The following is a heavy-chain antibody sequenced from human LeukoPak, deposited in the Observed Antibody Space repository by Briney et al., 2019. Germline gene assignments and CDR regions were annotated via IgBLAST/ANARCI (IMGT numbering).Heavy chain of an antibody. CDR1: GFTFSSYS. D-gene: IGHD3-22*01. Sequence: GGSLRLSCAASGFTFSSYSMNWVRQAPGKGLEWVSSFSSSSSYIYYADSVKGRFTISRDNSKNTLYLQMNSLRAEDTAVYYCAKGLWYYYDSSGYVDYWGQGTLVTVSS. CDR2: FSSSSSYI. V-gene: IGHV3-21*01. CDR3: AKGLWYYYDSSGYVDY. J-gene: IGHJ4*02.